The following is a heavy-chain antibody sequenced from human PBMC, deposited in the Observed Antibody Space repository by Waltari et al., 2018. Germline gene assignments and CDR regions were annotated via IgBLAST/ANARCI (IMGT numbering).Heavy chain of an antibody. CDR3: ARGRAGLGVYAILKDYYYYYMDV. CDR2: INHSGST. D-gene: IGHD2-8*02. Sequence: QVQLQQWGAGLLKPSETLSLTCAVYGGSFSGYYWSWIRQPPGKGLEWIGEINHSGSTNYNPSLKSRVTISVDTSKNQFSLKLSSVTAADTAVYYCARGRAGLGVYAILKDYYYYYMDVWGKGTTVTVSS. V-gene: IGHV4-34*01. CDR1: GGSFSGYY. J-gene: IGHJ6*03.